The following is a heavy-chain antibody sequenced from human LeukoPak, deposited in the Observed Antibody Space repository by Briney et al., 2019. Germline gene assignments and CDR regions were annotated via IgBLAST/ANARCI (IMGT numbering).Heavy chain of an antibody. CDR1: GGSFSGYY. J-gene: IGHJ6*03. Sequence: SETLSLTCAVYGGSFSGYYWSWIRQPPGKGLGWIGEINHSGSTNYNPSLKSRVTISVDTSKNQFSLKLSSVTAADTAVYYCAIVCGYIYGWSYYYFMDVRGKGTTVTVSS. CDR3: AIVCGYIYGWSYYYFMDV. V-gene: IGHV4-34*01. D-gene: IGHD5-18*01. CDR2: INHSGST.